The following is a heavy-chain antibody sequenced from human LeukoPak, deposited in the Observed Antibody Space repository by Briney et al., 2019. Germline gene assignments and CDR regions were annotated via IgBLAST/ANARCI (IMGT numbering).Heavy chain of an antibody. CDR1: GFTFGDYY. CDR2: ISSSGSII. D-gene: IGHD1-14*01. V-gene: IGHV3-11*04. J-gene: IGHJ4*02. Sequence: GGSLRLSCAASGFTFGDYYMRWIRQAPGKGLEWVSYISSSGSIIYYVESVKGRFSISRDNAKNSLYLQMNSLRAEDTAVYYCATETNGRHYDYWGQGTLLTVSS. CDR3: ATETNGRHYDY.